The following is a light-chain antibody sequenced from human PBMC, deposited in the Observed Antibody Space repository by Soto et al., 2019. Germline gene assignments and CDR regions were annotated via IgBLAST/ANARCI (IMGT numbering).Light chain of an antibody. CDR2: KAS. J-gene: IGKJ1*01. CDR1: QSISSW. Sequence: DIQMTQSPSTLSASVGDRVTITCRASQSISSWLAWYQQKPGKAPKLLIYKASSLESGVPSRLSGSGSGTEFTLTISSLQPDDFANYYCQQYNSYSWTFGQGTKVEIK. CDR3: QQYNSYSWT. V-gene: IGKV1-5*03.